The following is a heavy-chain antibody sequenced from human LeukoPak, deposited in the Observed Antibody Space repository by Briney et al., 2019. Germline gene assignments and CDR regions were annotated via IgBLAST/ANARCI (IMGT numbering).Heavy chain of an antibody. V-gene: IGHV3-72*01. Sequence: PGGSLRLSCAASGFTFSDHYIDWVRQAPGRGLEWIGLIRNRANGQTSVYAASVSGRFTISRDDSKNSVYLQMDSLKTEDTAVYYCADIVSAGTDHWGQGTLVTVSS. CDR1: GFTFSDHY. J-gene: IGHJ4*02. D-gene: IGHD5-12*01. CDR3: ADIVSAGTDH. CDR2: IRNRANGQTS.